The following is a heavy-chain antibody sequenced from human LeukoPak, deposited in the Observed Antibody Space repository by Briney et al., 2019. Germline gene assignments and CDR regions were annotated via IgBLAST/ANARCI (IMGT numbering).Heavy chain of an antibody. CDR1: GGTFSSYA. Sequence: ASVTVSCKASGGTFSSYAISWVRQAPGQGLEWMGGIIPIFGTANYAQKLQGRVTMTTDTSTSTAYMELRSLRSDDTAVYYCARIALRHYGMDVWGQGTTVTVSS. J-gene: IGHJ6*02. CDR2: IIPIFGTA. D-gene: IGHD2-21*01. CDR3: ARIALRHYGMDV. V-gene: IGHV1-69*05.